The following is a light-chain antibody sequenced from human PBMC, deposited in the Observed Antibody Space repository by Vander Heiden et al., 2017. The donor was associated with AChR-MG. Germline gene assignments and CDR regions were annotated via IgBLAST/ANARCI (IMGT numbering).Light chain of an antibody. CDR1: QSIGKF. V-gene: IGKV3-11*01. J-gene: IGKJ1*01. CDR3: QQRNIWPRT. Sequence: IVLPQSTATLSVSPGQSVTLSCRASQSIGKFLAWYQHRPGQAPRLLIYDASFRATGVPVRFSGSGSGTDFTLRISRLEPEDFAVYYCQQRNIWPRTFGQGTKVEIK. CDR2: DAS.